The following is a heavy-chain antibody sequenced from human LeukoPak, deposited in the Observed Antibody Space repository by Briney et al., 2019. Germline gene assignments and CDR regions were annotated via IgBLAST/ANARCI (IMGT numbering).Heavy chain of an antibody. V-gene: IGHV1-24*01. CDR2: FDPEDADT. J-gene: IGHJ4*02. D-gene: IGHD3-22*01. CDR1: EYTLTDLA. Sequence: ASVKVSCKVSEYTLTDLAMHWVRQAPGKGLEWMGGFDPEDADTVYAQKFQGRVTMTDDTSADTAYLELSSLRSEDTAVYYCAALYSDSSGYYFDFWGQGTLVTVSS. CDR3: AALYSDSSGYYFDF.